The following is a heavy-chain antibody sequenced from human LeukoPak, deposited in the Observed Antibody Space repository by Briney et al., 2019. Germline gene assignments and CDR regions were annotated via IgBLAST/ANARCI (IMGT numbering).Heavy chain of an antibody. V-gene: IGHV4-38-2*01. CDR2: IYHSGST. CDR3: ARAGSSWYNQPFDF. D-gene: IGHD6-13*01. J-gene: IGHJ4*02. Sequence: PSETLSLTCAVSGSSINSGYYWGWIRQPPGKGLEWIGSIYHSGSTYYNPSLKSRVTISVDATKNQFSLKLSSVTAADTAVYYCARAGSSWYNQPFDFWGQGTLVTVSS. CDR1: GSSINSGYY.